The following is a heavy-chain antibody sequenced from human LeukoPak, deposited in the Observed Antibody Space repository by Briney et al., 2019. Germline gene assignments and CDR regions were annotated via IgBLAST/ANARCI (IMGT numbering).Heavy chain of an antibody. CDR2: MNPNSGNT. J-gene: IGHJ5*02. CDR1: GYTFTSYD. CDR3: ARGRRLRGWYPNNWFDP. D-gene: IGHD6-19*01. Sequence: ASVKASYKASGYTFTSYDINWVRQATGQGLEWMGWMNPNSGNTGYAQKFQGRVTMTRNTSISTAYMELSSLRSEDTAVYYCARGRRLRGWYPNNWFDPWGQGTLVTVSS. V-gene: IGHV1-8*01.